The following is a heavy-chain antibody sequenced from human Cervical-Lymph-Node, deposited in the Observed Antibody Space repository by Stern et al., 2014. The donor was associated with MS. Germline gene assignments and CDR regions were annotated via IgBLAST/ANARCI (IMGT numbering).Heavy chain of an antibody. Sequence: VQLVESGPGLVRPSQTLSVTCTVSGGSLNSDLYYWTWIRQPPGKGLEWIGYIFYRGDTHYNPSLKSRLTISLDKSANQFSLKLRSVTAADTAVYYCARVYGSGWFATHWGQGTLVTVSS. V-gene: IGHV4-31*03. CDR1: GGSLNSDLYY. CDR2: IFYRGDT. CDR3: ARVYGSGWFATH. D-gene: IGHD6-19*01. J-gene: IGHJ4*02.